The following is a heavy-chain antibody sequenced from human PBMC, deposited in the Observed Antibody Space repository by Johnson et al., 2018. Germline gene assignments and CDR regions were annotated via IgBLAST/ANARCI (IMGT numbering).Heavy chain of an antibody. CDR1: GDSFNNYY. J-gene: IGHJ6*02. V-gene: IGHV4-59*12. D-gene: IGHD2-2*01. Sequence: QVQLQESGPGLVKPSETLSLTCIFSGDSFNNYYWSWIRQPPGKGLEWIGYVYYGGTANYNPPLGNQITMSADPSKNQISLRLRSVTAADTAVYYGVRDHYCRNSRCQYNGMDVWGQGAMVTVSS. CDR3: VRDHYCRNSRCQYNGMDV. CDR2: VYYGGTA.